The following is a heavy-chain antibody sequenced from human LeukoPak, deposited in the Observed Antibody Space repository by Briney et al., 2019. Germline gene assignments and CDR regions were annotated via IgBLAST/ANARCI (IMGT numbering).Heavy chain of an antibody. J-gene: IGHJ4*02. V-gene: IGHV4-59*08. CDR3: ARVGHIAAAGIYHY. Sequence: KPSQTLSLAYTLSAPSISRYYTSCIRHPPRNGPEWIATIFYSGSPNYHRSLKGRVTISFDTSKNQFSLKLSSVTAADTAVYYCARVGHIAAAGIYHYWGQGTLVTVSS. D-gene: IGHD6-13*01. CDR1: APSISRYY. CDR2: IFYSGSP.